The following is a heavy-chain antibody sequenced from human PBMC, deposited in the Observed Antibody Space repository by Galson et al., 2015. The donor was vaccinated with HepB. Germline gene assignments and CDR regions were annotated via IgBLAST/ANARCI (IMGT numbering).Heavy chain of an antibody. J-gene: IGHJ6*02. V-gene: IGHV3-7*03. CDR2: IKQDGSET. CDR3: ARDSGAYCGGDCYSYYYYYYGLDV. D-gene: IGHD2-21*02. Sequence: SLRLSCAASGFTFSSYWMSWVRQAPGKGLEWVANIKQDGSETYYVDSVKGRFTASRDNAKNSLYLQMNSLRAEDTAVYYCARDSGAYCGGDCYSYYYYYYGLDVWGQGTTVTVSS. CDR1: GFTFSSYW.